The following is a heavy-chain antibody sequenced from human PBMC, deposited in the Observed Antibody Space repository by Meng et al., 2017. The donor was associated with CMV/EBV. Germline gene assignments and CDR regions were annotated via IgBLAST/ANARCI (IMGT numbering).Heavy chain of an antibody. CDR3: ARGKGDRVRYFDL. J-gene: IGHJ2*01. V-gene: IGHV4-34*01. D-gene: IGHD3-16*01. CDR1: GGSFSGYY. Sequence: CAVYGGSFSGYYWSWIRQPPGKGLEWIGEINHSGSTNYNPSLKSRVTISVDTSKNQFSLKLSSVTAADTAVYYCARGKGDRVRYFDLWGRGALSPSPQ. CDR2: INHSGST.